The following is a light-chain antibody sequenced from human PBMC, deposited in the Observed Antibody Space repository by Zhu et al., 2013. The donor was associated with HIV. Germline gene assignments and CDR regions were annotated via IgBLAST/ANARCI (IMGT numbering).Light chain of an antibody. CDR1: SSDIGYFNY. CDR3: QVWNSRGDPYV. J-gene: IGLJ1*01. Sequence: QSALTQPASVSGSPGQSVTISCAGTSSDIGYFNYVSWYQQHPGQVPKLIISEVSNRPSGVSNRFSGSNSGNTATLTISRVEAGDEADYYCQVWNSRGDPYVFGTGTKVTVL. V-gene: IGLV2-14*01. CDR2: EVS.